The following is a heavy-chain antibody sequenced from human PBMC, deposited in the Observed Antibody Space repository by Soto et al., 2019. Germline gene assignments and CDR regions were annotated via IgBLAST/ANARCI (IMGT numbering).Heavy chain of an antibody. CDR3: ARVRKSYDILTGSRWWFDP. J-gene: IGHJ5*02. Sequence: SETLSLTCTVSGGSISSYYWSWIRQPPGKGLEWIGYIYYSGSTNYNPSLKSRVTISVDTSKNQFSLKLSSVTAADTAVYYCARVRKSYDILTGSRWWFDPWGQGTLVTVSS. CDR1: GGSISSYY. D-gene: IGHD3-9*01. V-gene: IGHV4-59*01. CDR2: IYYSGST.